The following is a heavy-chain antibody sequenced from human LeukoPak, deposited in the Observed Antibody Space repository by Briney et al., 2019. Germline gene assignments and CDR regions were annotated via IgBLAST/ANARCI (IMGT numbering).Heavy chain of an antibody. J-gene: IGHJ4*02. CDR3: AKDTSVGIAVAGTTFDY. CDR1: GFTFDDYA. D-gene: IGHD6-19*01. CDR2: ISWNSGSI. Sequence: GGSLRLSCAASGFTFDDYAMHWVRQAPGKGLEWVSGISWNSGSIGYADSVKGRFTISRDNAKNSLYLQMNSLRAEDTALYYCAKDTSVGIAVAGTTFDYWGQGTLATVSS. V-gene: IGHV3-9*01.